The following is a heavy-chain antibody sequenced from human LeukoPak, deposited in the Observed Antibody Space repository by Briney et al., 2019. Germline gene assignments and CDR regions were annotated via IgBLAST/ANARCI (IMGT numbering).Heavy chain of an antibody. CDR1: GFTFSSYA. V-gene: IGHV3-23*01. J-gene: IGHJ3*02. D-gene: IGHD3-9*01. CDR3: AKAYDILTGYYRGADGLGAFDI. CDR2: ISGSGGSA. Sequence: GSLRLSCAASGFTFSSYAMSWVRQAPGKGLEWVSAISGSGGSAYYADSVKGRFTISRDNSKNTLYLQMNSLRAEDTAVYYCAKAYDILTGYYRGADGLGAFDIWGQGTMVTVSS.